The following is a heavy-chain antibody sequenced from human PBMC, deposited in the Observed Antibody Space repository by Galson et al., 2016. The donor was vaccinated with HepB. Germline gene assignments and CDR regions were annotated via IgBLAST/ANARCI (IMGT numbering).Heavy chain of an antibody. CDR1: GDSVSSNYAG. CDR2: TYYRSSWSN. V-gene: IGHV6-1*01. J-gene: IGHJ6*02. D-gene: IGHD2-2*01. Sequence: CAISGDSVSSNYAGWNWIRQSPSRGLEWLGRTYYRSSWSNDYALSVQSRITITPDMSRNQFSLQLKSVTPDDTAVYYCARVKHLDQGFEVWGQGTSVTVSS. CDR3: ARVKHLDQGFEV.